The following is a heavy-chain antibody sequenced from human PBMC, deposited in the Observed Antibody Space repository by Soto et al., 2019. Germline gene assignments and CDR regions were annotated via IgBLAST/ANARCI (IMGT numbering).Heavy chain of an antibody. D-gene: IGHD1-26*01. J-gene: IGHJ4*01. CDR1: GVPFNGYY. CDR2: INHSGNT. Sequence: SETLSLTCAVYGVPFNGYYWSWIRQSPGKGLEWIGEINHSGNTNYNPSLKSRVTMLVDTSKNQFSLSLSSVTAADPAVYYCANLIVFHSSYYHDYWGHGTLVTVSS. CDR3: ANLIVFHSSYYHDY. V-gene: IGHV4-34*01.